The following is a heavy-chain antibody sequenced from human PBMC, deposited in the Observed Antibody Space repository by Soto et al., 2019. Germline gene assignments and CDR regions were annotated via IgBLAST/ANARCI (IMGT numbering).Heavy chain of an antibody. CDR3: ARRGSSSWYGY. CDR1: GGSISSSNYY. D-gene: IGHD6-13*01. Sequence: QLQLQESGPGLVKPSETLSLTCSVSGGSISSSNYYWSWIRQPPGKGLEWIGSIYYSGSTYYNPSLKSRVTISVDTSKNQFSLKLSSVTAADTAVYYCARRGSSSWYGYWGQGTLVTVSS. CDR2: IYYSGST. V-gene: IGHV4-39*01. J-gene: IGHJ4*02.